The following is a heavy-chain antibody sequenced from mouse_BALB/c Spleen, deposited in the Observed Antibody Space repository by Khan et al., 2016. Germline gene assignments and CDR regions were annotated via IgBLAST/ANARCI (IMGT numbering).Heavy chain of an antibody. CDR3: ARTADTLYYAMDY. J-gene: IGHJ4*01. CDR2: ISYSGST. CDR1: GYSITSDYA. Sequence: EVQLQESGPGLVKPSQSLSLTCTVTGYSITSDYAWNWIRQFPGNKLEWMGYISYSGSTSYNPSLKSRISITRDTSKNHFFLQLNSVTTEDTATXYCARTADTLYYAMDYWCQGTSVTVSS. D-gene: IGHD1-2*01. V-gene: IGHV3-2*02.